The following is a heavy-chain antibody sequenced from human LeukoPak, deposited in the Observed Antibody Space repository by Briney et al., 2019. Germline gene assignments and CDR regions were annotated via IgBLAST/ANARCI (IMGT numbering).Heavy chain of an antibody. J-gene: IGHJ4*02. CDR3: ARHIAATDYFDY. CDR2: IYPGDSDT. V-gene: IGHV5-51*01. D-gene: IGHD2-15*01. Sequence: GESLKISCKGSGYSFTNYWIGLVRQMPGKGLEWMGIIYPGDSDTRYSPSFQGQVTISTDKSISTAYLQWSSLKASDTAMYYCARHIAATDYFDYWGQGTLVTVSS. CDR1: GYSFTNYW.